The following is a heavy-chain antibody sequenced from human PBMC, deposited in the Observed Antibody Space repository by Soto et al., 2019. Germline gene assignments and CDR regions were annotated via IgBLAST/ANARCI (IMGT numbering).Heavy chain of an antibody. CDR2: VYNSGST. CDR1: GGSITNNY. CDR3: ARYRRTATDGYSLDD. J-gene: IGHJ4*02. V-gene: IGHV4-59*01. Sequence: PSETLSLTCAVSGGSITNNYWTWIRQPPGGGLEWIGYVYNSGSTNYNTSLKSRVTISEDTSKNQFSLRVNSMTAAETAVYYCARYRRTATDGYSLDDWGQGMLVTVYS. D-gene: IGHD4-4*01.